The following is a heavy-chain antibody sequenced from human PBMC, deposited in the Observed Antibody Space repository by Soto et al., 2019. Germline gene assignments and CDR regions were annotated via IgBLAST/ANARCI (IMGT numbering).Heavy chain of an antibody. V-gene: IGHV1-69*04. D-gene: IGHD3-22*01. CDR1: RYTFTSYG. CDR3: ARGLHYDSISLDDY. CDR2: IIPILGIA. J-gene: IGHJ4*02. Sequence: SVKVSCKSSRYTFTSYGISGVRQTPGQGLEWMGRIIPILGIANYAQKFQGRVTITADKSTSTAYMELSSLRSEDTAVYYCARGLHYDSISLDDYWGQGTLVTVSS.